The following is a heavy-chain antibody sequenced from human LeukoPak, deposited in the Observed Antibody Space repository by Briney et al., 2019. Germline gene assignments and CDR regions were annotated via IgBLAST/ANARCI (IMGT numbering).Heavy chain of an antibody. J-gene: IGHJ3*02. Sequence: GASVKVSCKASGYTFTGYYMHWARQAPGQGLEWMGWINPNSGGTNYAQKFQGRVTMTRDTSISTAYMELSRLRSDDTAVYYCARAPRFLGWSYVFDIWGQGKMVTVSS. V-gene: IGHV1-2*02. D-gene: IGHD3-3*01. CDR3: ARAPRFLGWSYVFDI. CDR2: INPNSGGT. CDR1: GYTFTGYY.